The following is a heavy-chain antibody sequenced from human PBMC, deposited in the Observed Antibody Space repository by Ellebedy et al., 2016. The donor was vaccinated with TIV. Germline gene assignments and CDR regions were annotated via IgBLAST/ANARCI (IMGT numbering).Heavy chain of an antibody. CDR1: GYTFTTYA. J-gene: IGHJ4*02. Sequence: ASVKVSCKASGYTFTTYAMHWVRQAPGQRLEWVGWMNVGNGVTTYSQKFQGRVTMTRDTSASTVYMELSSLTSEDTAVYYCARSPLWGSGNYSPDYWGQGTLVTVSP. V-gene: IGHV1-3*01. D-gene: IGHD3-10*01. CDR2: MNVGNGVT. CDR3: ARSPLWGSGNYSPDY.